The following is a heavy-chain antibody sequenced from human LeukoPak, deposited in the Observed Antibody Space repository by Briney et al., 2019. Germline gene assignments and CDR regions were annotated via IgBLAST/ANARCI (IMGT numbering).Heavy chain of an antibody. CDR1: GGSISSYY. CDR3: ARGRYYGPN. CDR2: IYYSGST. J-gene: IGHJ4*02. V-gene: IGHV4-59*01. Sequence: PSGTLSLTCTVSGGSISSYYWSWIRQPPGKGLEWIGYIYYSGSTDYNPSLKSRVTMSVDTSKKQFSLKLSSVTAADTAVYYCARGRYYGPNWGQGTLVTVSS. D-gene: IGHD3-10*01.